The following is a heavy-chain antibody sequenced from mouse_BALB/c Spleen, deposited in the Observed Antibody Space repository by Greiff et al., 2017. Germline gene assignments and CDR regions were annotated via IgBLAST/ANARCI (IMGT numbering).Heavy chain of an antibody. J-gene: IGHJ2*01. D-gene: IGHD2-3*01. CDR2: IYPGSGST. CDR1: GYTFTSYW. V-gene: IGHV1S22*01. CDR3: TRGDGYYVDY. Sequence: KQPGSELVRPGASVKLSCKASGYTFTSYWMHWVKQRHGQGLEWIGNIYPGSGSTNYDEKFKSKGTLTVDTSSSTAYMHLSSLTSEDSAVYYCTRGDGYYVDYWGQGTTLTVSS.